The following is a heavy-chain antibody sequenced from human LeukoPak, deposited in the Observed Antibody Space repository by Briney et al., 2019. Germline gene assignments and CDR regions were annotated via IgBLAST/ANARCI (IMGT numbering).Heavy chain of an antibody. CDR3: ARDLGGGKNWFDP. CDR2: ISSSSSYI. J-gene: IGHJ5*02. Sequence: GGSLRLSCAASGSTFSSYSMNWVRQAPGKGLEWVSSISSSSSYIYYADSVKGRFTISRDNAKNSLYLQMNSLRAEDTAVYYCARDLGGGKNWFDPWGQGTLVTVSS. V-gene: IGHV3-21*01. CDR1: GSTFSSYS. D-gene: IGHD4-23*01.